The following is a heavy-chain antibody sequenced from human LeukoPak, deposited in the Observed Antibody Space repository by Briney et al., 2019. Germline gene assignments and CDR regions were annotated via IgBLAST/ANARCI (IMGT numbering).Heavy chain of an antibody. D-gene: IGHD2-15*01. Sequence: SETLSLTCAVYGGSVSTYYWSWIRQSPGKGLEWIGEIHHSGDPIYNPSLKSRVAISLDTSRNQISLKLSSVTAADTAVYYCAREPGYCTGGRCYGGWFDPWGQGTLVTVSS. CDR2: IHHSGDP. J-gene: IGHJ5*02. CDR3: AREPGYCTGGRCYGGWFDP. CDR1: GGSVSTYY. V-gene: IGHV4-34*01.